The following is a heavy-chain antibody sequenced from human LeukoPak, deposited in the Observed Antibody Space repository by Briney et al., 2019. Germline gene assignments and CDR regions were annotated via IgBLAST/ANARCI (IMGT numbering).Heavy chain of an antibody. CDR1: GFTFNSYT. J-gene: IGHJ4*02. Sequence: GGSLRLSCAASGFTFNSYTMSWVRQAPGKGLEWVSAIIGSGDRTYYADSVKGRFTISRDNSKNTLYLQMNSLRAEDTAVYYCAKSRSRYSSSYSNWGQGTLVTVSS. CDR2: IIGSGDRT. CDR3: AKSRSRYSSSYSN. V-gene: IGHV3-23*01. D-gene: IGHD6-13*01.